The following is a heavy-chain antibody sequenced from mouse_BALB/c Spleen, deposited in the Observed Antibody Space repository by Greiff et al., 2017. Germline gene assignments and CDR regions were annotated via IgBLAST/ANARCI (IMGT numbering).Heavy chain of an antibody. V-gene: IGHV1-4*02. CDR1: GYTFTSYT. Sequence: VQLQESAAELARPGASVKMSCKASGYTFTSYTMHWVKQRPGQGLEWIGYINPSSGYTEYNQKFKDKTTLTADKSSSTAYMQLSSLTSEDSAVYYCARTFITTVYAMDYWGQGTSVTVSS. CDR2: INPSSGYT. D-gene: IGHD1-1*01. J-gene: IGHJ4*01. CDR3: ARTFITTVYAMDY.